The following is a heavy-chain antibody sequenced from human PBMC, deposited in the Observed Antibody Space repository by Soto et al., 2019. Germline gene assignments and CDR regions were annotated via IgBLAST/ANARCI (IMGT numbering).Heavy chain of an antibody. CDR2: IWPGGTT. Sequence: EVQLVESGGGLIQPGGSPRLSCAATGFSVTSNYMSWVRQAPGGGLEWVSLIWPGGTTYYADSVRGRFTVSRDNSNNTVFLQMSSLRADDTAVYYCAKVGDSSDYYPAPIDSWGQGTLVTVSS. CDR3: AKVGDSSDYYPAPIDS. J-gene: IGHJ5*01. V-gene: IGHV3-53*01. D-gene: IGHD3-22*01. CDR1: GFSVTSNY.